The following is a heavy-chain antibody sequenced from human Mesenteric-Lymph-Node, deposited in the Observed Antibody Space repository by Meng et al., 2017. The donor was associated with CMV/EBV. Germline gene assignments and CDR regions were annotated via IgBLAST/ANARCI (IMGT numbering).Heavy chain of an antibody. CDR2: IDPSDSYT. V-gene: IGHV5-10-1*01. J-gene: IGHJ4*02. CDR3: AAPGSSSGYYEVY. Sequence: CKGSGYSFTSYWISWVRQMPGKGLEWMGRIDPSDSYTHYSPSFQGHVTISADKSISTAYLQWSSLKASDTAMYYCAAPGSSSGYYEVYWGQGTLVTVSS. CDR1: GYSFTSYW. D-gene: IGHD3-22*01.